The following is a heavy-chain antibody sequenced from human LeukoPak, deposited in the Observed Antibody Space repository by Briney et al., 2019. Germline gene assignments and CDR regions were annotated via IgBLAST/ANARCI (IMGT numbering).Heavy chain of an antibody. D-gene: IGHD2-15*01. CDR1: GYAFTSYD. J-gene: IGHJ4*02. CDR2: MNPNSGNT. CDR3: AGELRHQAY. Sequence: GASVKVSCKASGYAFTSYDINWVRQATGQGLEWMGYMNPNSGNTGSAQKLQGRVTMTRNTSISTAYMELSGLRSEDTAVYYCAGELRHQAYWGQGTLVTVSS. V-gene: IGHV1-8*01.